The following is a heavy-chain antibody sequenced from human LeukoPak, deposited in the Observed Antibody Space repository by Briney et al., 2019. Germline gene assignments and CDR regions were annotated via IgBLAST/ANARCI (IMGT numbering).Heavy chain of an antibody. CDR3: ARAVPATIHYDAFDI. CDR1: GGSISSSSYY. CDR2: IYYSGST. D-gene: IGHD2-2*01. Sequence: SETVSLTCTVSGGSISSSSYYWGWIRQPPGKGLEWIGNIYYSGSTYYNPSLKSRVTISVDTSKNQFSLKLSSVTAADTAVYYCARAVPATIHYDAFDIWGQGTMVTVSS. J-gene: IGHJ3*02. V-gene: IGHV4-39*07.